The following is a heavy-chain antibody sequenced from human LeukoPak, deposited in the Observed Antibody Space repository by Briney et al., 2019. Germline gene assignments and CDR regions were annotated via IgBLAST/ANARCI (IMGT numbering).Heavy chain of an antibody. D-gene: IGHD5/OR15-5a*01. Sequence: KPSETLSLTCSVSGGSITSGTFYWGRTRQPPGKALEWIGTIHASGSTSYNPSLQSRVTISVDTSKNQFSLKLSSVTAADTAVYYCARAGILSTGDYFDPWGQGTLVTVSS. CDR2: IHASGST. V-gene: IGHV4-39*07. J-gene: IGHJ5*02. CDR1: GGSITSGTFY. CDR3: ARAGILSTGDYFDP.